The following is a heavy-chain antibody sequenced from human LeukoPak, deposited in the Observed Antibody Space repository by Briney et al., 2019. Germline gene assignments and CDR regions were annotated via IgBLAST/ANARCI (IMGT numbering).Heavy chain of an antibody. CDR1: GGSISSSSYY. J-gene: IGHJ5*02. CDR3: ARQHLILTGYYKGDSWFDP. CDR2: IYYSGST. Sequence: SETLSLTCTVSGGSISSSSYYWGWIRQPPGKGLEWIGSIYYSGSTYYNPSLKSRVTISVDTSKNQFSLKLSSVTAADTAVYYCARQHLILTGYYKGDSWFDPWGQGTLVTVSS. D-gene: IGHD3-9*01. V-gene: IGHV4-39*01.